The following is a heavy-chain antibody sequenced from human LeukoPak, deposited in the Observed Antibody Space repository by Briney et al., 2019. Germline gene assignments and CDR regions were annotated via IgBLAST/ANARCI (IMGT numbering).Heavy chain of an antibody. CDR3: ATYRQVLLPFES. CDR2: VNWNGDRT. Sequence: GGSLRLSCAASGFSFDDYAMSWVRQAPGKGLEWVSGVNWNGDRTGYADSVKGRFTISRDNAKNSLYLQMKSLRAEDTALYYCATYRQVLLPFESWGQGTLVTVSS. V-gene: IGHV3-20*04. CDR1: GFSFDDYA. D-gene: IGHD2-8*02. J-gene: IGHJ4*02.